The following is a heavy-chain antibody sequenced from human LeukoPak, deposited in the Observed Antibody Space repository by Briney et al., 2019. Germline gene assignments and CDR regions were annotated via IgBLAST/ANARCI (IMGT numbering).Heavy chain of an antibody. D-gene: IGHD4-11*01. CDR2: MYHSGGT. Sequence: SETLSLTCAVSGYSLSSGYYWGWIRQPPGKGLEWIGSMYHSGGTYYNPSLKSRVTISVDTSKNQFSLKLSSVTAADTAVYYCARVDYSNYEVSYYYMDVWGKGTTVTVSS. CDR1: GYSLSSGYY. V-gene: IGHV4-38-2*01. J-gene: IGHJ6*03. CDR3: ARVDYSNYEVSYYYMDV.